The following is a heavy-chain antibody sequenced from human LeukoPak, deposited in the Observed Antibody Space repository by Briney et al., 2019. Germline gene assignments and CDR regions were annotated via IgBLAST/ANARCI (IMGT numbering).Heavy chain of an antibody. CDR2: IYYSGST. D-gene: IGHD3-22*01. Sequence: PSETLSLTCTVSGGSISSYYWSWTRQPPGKGLEWIGYIYYSGSTNYNPSLKSRVTISVDTSKNQFSLKLSSVTAADTAVYYCAGSSGYYSFDYWGQGTLVTVSS. CDR3: AGSSGYYSFDY. V-gene: IGHV4-59*08. J-gene: IGHJ4*02. CDR1: GGSISSYY.